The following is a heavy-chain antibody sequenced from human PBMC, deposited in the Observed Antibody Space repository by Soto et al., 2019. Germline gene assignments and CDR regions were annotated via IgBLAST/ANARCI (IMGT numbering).Heavy chain of an antibody. CDR1: GFTFSSYG. CDR3: ARDAPTVQYGMDV. V-gene: IGHV3-30*03. J-gene: IGHJ6*02. D-gene: IGHD4-17*01. Sequence: QVQLVESGGGVVQPGRSLRLSCAASGFTFSSYGMHWVRQAPGKGLEWAAVISYDGSNKYYADSVKGRFTISRDNSKNTLYLQMNSLRAEDTAVYYCARDAPTVQYGMDVWGQGTTVTVSS. CDR2: ISYDGSNK.